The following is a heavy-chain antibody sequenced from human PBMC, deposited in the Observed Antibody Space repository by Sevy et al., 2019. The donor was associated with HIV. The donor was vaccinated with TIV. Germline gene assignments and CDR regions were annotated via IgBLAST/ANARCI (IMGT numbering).Heavy chain of an antibody. Sequence: GGSLRLSCAASGFTFSDHYMEWVRQAPGKGLEWVGRIRNKADSYTTEYAASVKGRFTISRDDSKNSLYLLMNSLRTEDTAVYYCATHAGIAAAGRVFDYWGLGTLVTVSS. V-gene: IGHV3-72*01. CDR2: IRNKADSYTT. CDR1: GFTFSDHY. D-gene: IGHD6-13*01. J-gene: IGHJ4*02. CDR3: ATHAGIAAAGRVFDY.